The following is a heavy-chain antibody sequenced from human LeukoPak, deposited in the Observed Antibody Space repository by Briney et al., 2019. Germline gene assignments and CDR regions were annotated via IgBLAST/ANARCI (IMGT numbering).Heavy chain of an antibody. D-gene: IGHD6-13*01. V-gene: IGHV4-30-2*01. CDR3: ARDQGAAAGIFDY. J-gene: IGHJ4*02. CDR1: GGSISSGGYS. Sequence: SETLSLTCAVSGGSISSGGYSWSWIRQPPGKGLEWIGYIYHSGSTYYNPSLKSRVTVSVDRSKNQFSLKLSSVTAADTAVYYCARDQGAAAGIFDYWGQGTLVTASS. CDR2: IYHSGST.